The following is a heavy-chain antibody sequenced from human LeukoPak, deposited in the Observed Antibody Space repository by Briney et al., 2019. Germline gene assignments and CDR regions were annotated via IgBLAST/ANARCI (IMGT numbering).Heavy chain of an antibody. D-gene: IGHD4-17*01. CDR3: AKDYGDYVRGWFDP. J-gene: IGHJ5*02. CDR1: GFTFSSYW. V-gene: IGHV3-74*01. CDR2: INSDGSST. Sequence: PGGSLRLSCAASGFTFSSYWMHWVRQAPGKGLVWVSRINSDGSSTSYADSVKGQFTISRDNAKNTLYLQMNSLRAEDTAVYYCAKDYGDYVRGWFDPWGQGTLVTVSS.